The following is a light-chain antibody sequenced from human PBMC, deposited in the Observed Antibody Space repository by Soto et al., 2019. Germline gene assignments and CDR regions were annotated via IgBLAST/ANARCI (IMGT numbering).Light chain of an antibody. CDR3: QRSWT. CDR1: QNISDS. CDR2: AAS. V-gene: IGKV1-39*01. Sequence: DIQMTQSPSSLSASVGDRVTITCRASQNISDSLNWDQHKPGQAPKLLIYAASTLQSGVPSRFSGSGSGTDFTLTIRSLQPEDFASSCCQRSWTFGQGTKL. J-gene: IGKJ2*01.